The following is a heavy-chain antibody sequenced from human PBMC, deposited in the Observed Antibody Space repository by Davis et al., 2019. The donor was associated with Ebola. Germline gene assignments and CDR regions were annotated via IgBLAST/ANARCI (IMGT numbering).Heavy chain of an antibody. CDR3: ARQRSSGVPAAMSY. J-gene: IGHJ4*02. Sequence: GESLKISCAASGFTFSSYSMNWVRQAPGKGLEWVSSISSSSSYIYYADSVKGRFTISRDNAKNSLYLQMNSLRAEDTAVYYCARQRSSGVPAAMSYWGQGTLVTVSS. CDR2: ISSSSSYI. V-gene: IGHV3-21*01. D-gene: IGHD2-2*01. CDR1: GFTFSSYS.